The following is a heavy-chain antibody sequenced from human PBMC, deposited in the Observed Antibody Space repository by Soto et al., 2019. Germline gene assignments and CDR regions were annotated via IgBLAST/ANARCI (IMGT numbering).Heavy chain of an antibody. Sequence: SGPTLVNPTQTLTLTCTFSGFSLSTSGMCVSWIRQPPGKALEWLALIDWDDDKYYSTSLKTRLTISKDTSKNQVVLTMTNMDPVDTATYYCARIRGVYSSSWLNYDYWGQGNLVPVSS. J-gene: IGHJ4*02. CDR2: IDWDDDK. D-gene: IGHD6-13*01. V-gene: IGHV2-70*01. CDR3: ARIRGVYSSSWLNYDY. CDR1: GFSLSTSGMC.